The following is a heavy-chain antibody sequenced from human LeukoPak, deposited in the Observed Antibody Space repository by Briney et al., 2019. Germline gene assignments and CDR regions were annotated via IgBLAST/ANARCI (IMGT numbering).Heavy chain of an antibody. CDR2: INPNSGGT. D-gene: IGHD6-19*01. CDR1: GYTFTGYY. J-gene: IGHJ4*02. CDR3: ASTGYSSGWHNFAY. V-gene: IGHV1-2*02. Sequence: GSVTDTLMATGYTFTGYYMHSVPPAPGQGLEWMGWINPNSGGTKYAQKFQGRVTVTRDTSISTAYMELSRLRSDDTAVYYCASTGYSSGWHNFAYWGQ.